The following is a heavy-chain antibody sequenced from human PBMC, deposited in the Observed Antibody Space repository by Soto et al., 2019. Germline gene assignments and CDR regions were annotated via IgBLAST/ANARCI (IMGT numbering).Heavy chain of an antibody. CDR3: ARSGLAYYFDY. D-gene: IGHD1-1*01. J-gene: IGHJ4*02. Sequence: GASVKVSCKASGYTFTSYGISWVRQAPGQGLVWMGWISAYNGNTNYAQKLQGRVTITADESTSTAYMELSSLRSEDTAVYYCARSGLAYYFDYWGQGTLVTVSS. V-gene: IGHV1-18*01. CDR1: GYTFTSYG. CDR2: ISAYNGNT.